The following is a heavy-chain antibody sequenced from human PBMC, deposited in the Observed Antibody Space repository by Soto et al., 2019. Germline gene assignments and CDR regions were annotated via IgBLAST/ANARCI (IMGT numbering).Heavy chain of an antibody. CDR1: GFTFSSYA. CDR3: ARDDSSGYYPDAFDI. J-gene: IGHJ3*02. V-gene: IGHV3-30-3*01. CDR2: ISYDGSNK. Sequence: LRLSCAASGFTFSSYAMHWVRQAPGKGLEWVAVISYDGSNKYYADSVKGRFTISRDNSKNTLYLQMNSLRAEDTAVYYCARDDSSGYYPDAFDIWGQGTMVTVSS. D-gene: IGHD3-22*01.